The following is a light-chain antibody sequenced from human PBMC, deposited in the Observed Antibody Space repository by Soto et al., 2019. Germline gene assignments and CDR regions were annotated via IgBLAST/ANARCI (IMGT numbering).Light chain of an antibody. J-gene: IGKJ1*01. Sequence: IQMTQSPSTPASSFWDRGTLTFRASQSVNKWLAWFQQKPGKVPKLLIFDASTLQTGVPSRFGGGGSGTEFTLTISGLQPDDFATYYCQQYNSYSPWTFGPGTKVDIK. CDR1: QSVNKW. CDR3: QQYNSYSPWT. V-gene: IGKV1-5*01. CDR2: DAS.